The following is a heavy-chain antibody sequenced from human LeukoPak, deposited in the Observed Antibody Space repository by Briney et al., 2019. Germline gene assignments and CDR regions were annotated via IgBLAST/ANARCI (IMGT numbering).Heavy chain of an antibody. V-gene: IGHV3-64D*06. CDR1: GFTFSTYA. CDR3: VKEGGGAAVADEFDF. D-gene: IGHD6-19*01. J-gene: IGHJ4*02. Sequence: PGGSLRLSCSASGFTFSTYAMHWVRQAPGKGLEYVSGISSNGGSTYYADSVKGRFTISRDSSRNMLHLQMSSLRVEDTAVYYCVKEGGGAAVADEFDFWGQGTLVSVSS. CDR2: ISSNGGST.